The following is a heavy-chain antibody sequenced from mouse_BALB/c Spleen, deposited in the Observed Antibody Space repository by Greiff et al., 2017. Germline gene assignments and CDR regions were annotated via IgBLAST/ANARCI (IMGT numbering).Heavy chain of an antibody. CDR2: ISYSGST. CDR3: ARNYYGSSYDY. D-gene: IGHD1-1*01. CDR1: GYSITSDYA. J-gene: IGHJ2*01. Sequence: EVQLQESGPGLVKPSQSLSLTCTVTGYSITSDYAWNWIRQFPGNKLEWMGYISYSGSTSYNPSLKSRISITRDTSKNQFFLQLNSVTTEDTATYYCARNYYGSSYDYWGQGTTLTVSS. V-gene: IGHV3-2*02.